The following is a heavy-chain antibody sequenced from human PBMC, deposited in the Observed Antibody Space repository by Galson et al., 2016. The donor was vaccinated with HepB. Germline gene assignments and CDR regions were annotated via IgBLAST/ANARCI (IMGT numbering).Heavy chain of an antibody. V-gene: IGHV3-13*01. Sequence: SLRLSCAASGASGSTFNNYDMHWVRQVTGKGLEWVSAIGRGGDRYYSGSVKGRSTISRENAKNSLYLQMNSLSAGDTAVYYCAREMSDSITYGWYFDLWGRGTLVTVSS. CDR1: GASGSTFNNYD. CDR2: IGRGGDR. D-gene: IGHD3-10*01. CDR3: AREMSDSITYGWYFDL. J-gene: IGHJ2*01.